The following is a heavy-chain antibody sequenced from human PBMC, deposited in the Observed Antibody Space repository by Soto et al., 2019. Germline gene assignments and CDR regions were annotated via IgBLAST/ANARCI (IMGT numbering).Heavy chain of an antibody. CDR2: IYYTGST. V-gene: IGHV4-39*01. J-gene: IGHJ5*02. CDR3: ARTTLTTHWLDP. Sequence: QLQLQESGPGLVKPSETLSLACTVSGGSISSRSYYWGWIRQPPGKGLEWIGSIYYTGSTYSNPSLKCGVTIPEDTSKNHFPLKRSSVTAAAPAVDSWARTTLTTHWLDPWGQGTLFPFSS. D-gene: IGHD4-17*01. CDR1: GGSISSRSYY.